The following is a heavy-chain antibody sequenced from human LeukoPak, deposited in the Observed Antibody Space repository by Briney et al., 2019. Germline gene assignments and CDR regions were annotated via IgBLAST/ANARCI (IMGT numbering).Heavy chain of an antibody. Sequence: SETLSLTCTVSGGSISSYYWSWIRQPPGKGLEWIGYIYYSESTNYNPSLKSRVTISVDTSKNQFSLKLSSVTAADTAVYYCARRGPPYGMDVWGQGTTVTVSS. J-gene: IGHJ6*02. CDR3: ARRGPPYGMDV. V-gene: IGHV4-59*01. CDR2: IYYSEST. D-gene: IGHD3/OR15-3a*01. CDR1: GGSISSYY.